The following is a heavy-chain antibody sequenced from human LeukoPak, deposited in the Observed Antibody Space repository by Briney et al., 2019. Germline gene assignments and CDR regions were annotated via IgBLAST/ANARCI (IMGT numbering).Heavy chain of an antibody. J-gene: IGHJ4*02. D-gene: IGHD6-19*01. CDR3: AKDLEVAVAGKYFDY. Sequence: GGSLRLSCAASGFTFSNNGMHWVRQAPGKGLEWVALIRYDGGNKYYADSVKGRFTISRDNSKNTLYLQMNSLRAEDTAVYYCAKDLEVAVAGKYFDYWGQGTLVTVSS. CDR1: GFTFSNNG. V-gene: IGHV3-30*02. CDR2: IRYDGGNK.